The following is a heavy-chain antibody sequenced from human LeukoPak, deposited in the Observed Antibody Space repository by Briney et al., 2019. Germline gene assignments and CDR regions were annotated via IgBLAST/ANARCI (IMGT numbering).Heavy chain of an antibody. J-gene: IGHJ4*02. CDR3: ARVWDTAMAYDY. CDR1: GGSISSSSYY. Sequence: SETLSLTCTVSGGSISSSSYYWGWIRQPPGKGLEWIGSIYYSGSTYYNPSLKSRVTISVDTSKNQFSLKLSSVTAADTAVYYCARVWDTAMAYDYWGQGTLVTVSS. V-gene: IGHV4-39*01. D-gene: IGHD5-18*01. CDR2: IYYSGST.